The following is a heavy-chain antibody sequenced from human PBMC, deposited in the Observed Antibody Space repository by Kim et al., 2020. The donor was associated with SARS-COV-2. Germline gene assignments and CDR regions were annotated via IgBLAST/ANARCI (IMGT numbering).Heavy chain of an antibody. J-gene: IGHJ5*02. D-gene: IGHD4-17*01. CDR2: IYSGGST. CDR3: ARAGRYDYGEPGPFDP. V-gene: IGHV3-53*01. Sequence: GGSLRLSCAASGFTVSSNYMSWVRQAPGKGLEWVSVIYSGGSTYYADSVKGRFTISRDNSKNTLYLQMNSLRAEDTAVYYCARAGRYDYGEPGPFDPWGQGTLVTVSS. CDR1: GFTVSSNY.